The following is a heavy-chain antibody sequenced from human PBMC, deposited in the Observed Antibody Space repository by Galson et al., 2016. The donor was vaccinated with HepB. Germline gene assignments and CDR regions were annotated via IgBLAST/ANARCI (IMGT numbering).Heavy chain of an antibody. CDR3: AKPETRPYDILTGYSHFDY. CDR1: GFTFSRSD. J-gene: IGHJ4*02. D-gene: IGHD3-9*01. Sequence: SLRLSCAASGFTFSRSDMYWVRQAPGKGLEWVAVTSYDGSNEYYADSVKGRFTISRGNSKNTLYLQMNSLRAEDTAVYYCAKPETRPYDILTGYSHFDYWGQGTLVTVSS. CDR2: TSYDGSNE. V-gene: IGHV3-30*18.